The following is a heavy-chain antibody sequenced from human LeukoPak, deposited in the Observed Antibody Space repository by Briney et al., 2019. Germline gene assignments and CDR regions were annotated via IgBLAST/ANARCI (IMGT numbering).Heavy chain of an antibody. Sequence: GGSLRLSCAASGFTFSSFAMSWVRQAPGKGLEWVSAITGSGSNTYYADSVKGRFTISRDNSKNTLYVQMNSLRAEDTAVYYCAKMRGVAVAAFDYWGQGTLVTVSS. J-gene: IGHJ4*02. D-gene: IGHD6-19*01. CDR2: ITGSGSNT. V-gene: IGHV3-23*01. CDR1: GFTFSSFA. CDR3: AKMRGVAVAAFDY.